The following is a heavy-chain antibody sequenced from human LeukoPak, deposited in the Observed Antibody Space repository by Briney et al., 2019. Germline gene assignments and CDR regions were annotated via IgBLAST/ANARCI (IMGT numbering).Heavy chain of an antibody. D-gene: IGHD2-2*01. CDR3: ARGGTRQARARDCSSPNCYGYYYMDV. J-gene: IGHJ6*03. CDR1: GYTFTGYY. V-gene: IGHV1-2*02. CDR2: LNPNSGGT. Sequence: ASVKVSCKASGYTFTGYYIHWVRQAPGQGLEWMGWLNPNSGGTKYAQKFQGRVTMTRDTSISTAYMELSRLRSDDTAVYYCARGGTRQARARDCSSPNCYGYYYMDVWGKGTTVTISS.